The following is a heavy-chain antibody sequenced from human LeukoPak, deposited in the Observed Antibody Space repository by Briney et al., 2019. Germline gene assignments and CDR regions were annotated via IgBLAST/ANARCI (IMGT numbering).Heavy chain of an antibody. Sequence: GASVKLSCKASGYSFSTYYIHWVRQAPGQGLEWMGIINPSGGSTSYAQKFQGRVTMTRDTSTSTVYMELSSLRSEDTAVYYCARGCGGDCYHYYYYGMDVWGQGTTVTVSS. D-gene: IGHD2-21*02. CDR3: ARGCGGDCYHYYYYGMDV. J-gene: IGHJ6*02. CDR2: INPSGGST. CDR1: GYSFSTYY. V-gene: IGHV1-46*01.